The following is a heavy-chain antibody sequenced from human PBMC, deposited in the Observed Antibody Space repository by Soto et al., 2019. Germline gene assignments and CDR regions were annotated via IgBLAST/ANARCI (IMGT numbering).Heavy chain of an antibody. D-gene: IGHD6-13*01. CDR3: AREMIRSIAAAAPGDDAFDI. V-gene: IGHV5-51*01. Sequence: GESLKISCKGSGYSFTSYWIGWVRQMPGKGLEWMGIIYPGDSDTRYSPSFQGQVTISADKSISTAYLQWSSLKASDTAMYYCAREMIRSIAAAAPGDDAFDIWGQGTMVTVSS. J-gene: IGHJ3*02. CDR2: IYPGDSDT. CDR1: GYSFTSYW.